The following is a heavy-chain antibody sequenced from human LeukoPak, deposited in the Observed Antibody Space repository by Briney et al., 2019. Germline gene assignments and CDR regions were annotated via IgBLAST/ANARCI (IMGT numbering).Heavy chain of an antibody. J-gene: IGHJ4*02. Sequence: ASVKVSCKASGYTFTGYYMHWVRQAPGQGLEWRGWINPNSGGTNYAQKFQGKVTMTRDTSISTAYMELSRLRSDDTAVYYCATFWSGPTYFDYWGQGTLVTVSS. CDR1: GYTFTGYY. D-gene: IGHD3-3*01. V-gene: IGHV1-2*02. CDR3: ATFWSGPTYFDY. CDR2: INPNSGGT.